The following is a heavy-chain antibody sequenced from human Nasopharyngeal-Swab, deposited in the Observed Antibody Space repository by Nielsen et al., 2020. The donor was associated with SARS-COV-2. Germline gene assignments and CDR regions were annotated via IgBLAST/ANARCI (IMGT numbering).Heavy chain of an antibody. CDR2: ISGSGVST. CDR1: GFTFSSYA. CDR3: AKKGQQWLADDAFDT. Sequence: GESLKISCATSGFTFSSYAMGWVRQAPGKGLEWVSVISGSGVSTYYVDSVKGRFAISRDNSKTRLYLQMNSLKVEDTAIYYCAKKGQQWLADDAFDTWGQGTLVSISS. J-gene: IGHJ3*02. D-gene: IGHD6-19*01. V-gene: IGHV3-23*01.